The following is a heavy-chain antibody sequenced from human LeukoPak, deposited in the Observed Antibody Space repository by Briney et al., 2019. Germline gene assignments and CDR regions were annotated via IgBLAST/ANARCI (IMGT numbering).Heavy chain of an antibody. CDR2: IYPGDSDT. D-gene: IGHD1-7*01. CDR1: GYSFTSYW. Sequence: GESLKISCKGSGYSFTSYWIGWLGQMPGKGLVWMVIIYPGDSDTRYSPSFQAQVTISADKSISTAYLQWSSLKASDTAMYYCARHLETGTTVEYDYWGQGTLVTVSS. V-gene: IGHV5-51*01. CDR3: ARHLETGTTVEYDY. J-gene: IGHJ4*02.